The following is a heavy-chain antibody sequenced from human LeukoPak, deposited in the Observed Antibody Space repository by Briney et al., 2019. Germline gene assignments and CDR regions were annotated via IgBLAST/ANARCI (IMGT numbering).Heavy chain of an antibody. CDR2: MNPNSGNT. V-gene: IGHV1-8*03. CDR1: GYTFTSYD. J-gene: IGHJ5*02. CDR3: ARASAYCSSTGCYFTGKNWFDP. D-gene: IGHD2-2*01. Sequence: ASVKVSCKASGYTFTSYDINWVRQATGQGLEWMGWMNPNSGNTGYAQKFQGRVTITRNTSISTAYMELSSLRSEDTAVYYCARASAYCSSTGCYFTGKNWFDPWGQGTLVTVSS.